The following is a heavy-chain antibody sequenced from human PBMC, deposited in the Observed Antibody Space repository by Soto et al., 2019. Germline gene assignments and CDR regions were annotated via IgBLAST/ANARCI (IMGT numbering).Heavy chain of an antibody. J-gene: IGHJ4*02. Sequence: PEGSLRLSCAAYGFTFSNDLLHWFRQAPGQGLVWVSRSNGDESTKNYADSVKGRFTISRDNAKNMLYLQMNNLSPEDTAVYYCSRLTSGSGAVWGQGTLVTVSS. D-gene: IGHD2-15*01. V-gene: IGHV3-74*01. CDR1: GFTFSNDL. CDR3: SRLTSGSGAV. CDR2: SNGDESTK.